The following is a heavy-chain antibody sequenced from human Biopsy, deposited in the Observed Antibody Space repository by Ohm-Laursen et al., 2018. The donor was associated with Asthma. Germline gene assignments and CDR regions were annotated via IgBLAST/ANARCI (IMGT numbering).Heavy chain of an antibody. J-gene: IGHJ4*02. CDR3: ASETGHSYGSGSEYYFDY. V-gene: IGHV1-69*01. CDR1: GGTFNYA. Sequence: GSSVKVSCNASGGTFNYAITWVRQAPGQGLEWMGGIIPIFGTTSYAQKFKGRVTITADESSSTAYMELSSLRSEDTAVYYCASETGHSYGSGSEYYFDYWGLGTLVTVSS. CDR2: IIPIFGTT. D-gene: IGHD3-10*01.